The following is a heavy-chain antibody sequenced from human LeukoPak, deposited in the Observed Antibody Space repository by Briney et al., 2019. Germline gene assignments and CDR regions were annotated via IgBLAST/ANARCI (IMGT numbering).Heavy chain of an antibody. Sequence: PSETLSLTCAVYGGSFSGYYWSWIRQPPGKGLEWIGEINHSGSTNYNPSLKSRVTISVDTSKNQFSLKLSSVTAADTAVYYCARGRPFGGYDWGQGTLVTVSS. V-gene: IGHV4-34*01. J-gene: IGHJ4*02. CDR2: INHSGST. D-gene: IGHD5-12*01. CDR1: GGSFSGYY. CDR3: ARGRPFGGYD.